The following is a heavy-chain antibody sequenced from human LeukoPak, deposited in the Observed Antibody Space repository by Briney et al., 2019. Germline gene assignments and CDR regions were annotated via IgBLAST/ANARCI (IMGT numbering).Heavy chain of an antibody. D-gene: IGHD3-10*01. CDR1: GGSIDSRSYY. V-gene: IGHV4-39*07. J-gene: IGHJ5*02. Sequence: PSETLSLTCTVSGGSIDSRSYYWGWIRQPPGKGLEWIGSVYYSGSAYYNPSLKSRVTISVDTSKNQFSLKLSSVTAADTAVYYCARTRGRGSGNHWGQGTLVTVSS. CDR3: ARTRGRGSGNH. CDR2: VYYSGSA.